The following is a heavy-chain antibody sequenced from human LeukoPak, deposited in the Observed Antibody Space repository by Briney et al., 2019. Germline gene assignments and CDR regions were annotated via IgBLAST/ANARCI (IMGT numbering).Heavy chain of an antibody. CDR2: IYYSGST. J-gene: IGHJ4*02. D-gene: IGHD3-22*01. V-gene: IGHV4-31*03. CDR1: GGSISSGGYC. CDR3: ASSSGYYYFDY. Sequence: SETLSLTCTVSGGSISSGGYCWSWIRQHPGKGLEWIGYIYYSGSTYYNPSLESRVTISVDTSKNQFSLKLSSVTAADTAVYYCASSSGYYYFDYWGQGTLVTVSS.